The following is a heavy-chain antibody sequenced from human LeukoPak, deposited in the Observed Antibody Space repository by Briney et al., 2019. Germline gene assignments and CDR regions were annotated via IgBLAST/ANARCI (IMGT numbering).Heavy chain of an antibody. J-gene: IGHJ4*02. CDR1: GFTFSSSG. V-gene: IGHV3-23*01. D-gene: IGHD3-22*01. Sequence: GGSLRLSCAASGFTFSSSGMSWVRQAPGKGLELVSAVDNSGGNTYYAVSVKGRFTISRDNSKNTLFLQMHSLRVEDTAIYYCAKGASSGSRNDYWGQGTLVTVSS. CDR2: VDNSGGNT. CDR3: AKGASSGSRNDY.